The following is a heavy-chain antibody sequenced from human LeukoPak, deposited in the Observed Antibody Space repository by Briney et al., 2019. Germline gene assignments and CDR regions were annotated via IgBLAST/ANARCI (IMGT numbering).Heavy chain of an antibody. Sequence: SETLSLTCAVYGGSFSGYYWSWIRQPPGKGLEWIGEINHSGSTNYNPSLKSRVTISVDTSKNQFSLKLRSVTAADTAVYYCARPPLHGTIFGVVYVYFDYWGQGTLVTVSS. CDR3: ARPPLHGTIFGVVYVYFDY. CDR1: GGSFSGYY. V-gene: IGHV4-34*01. CDR2: INHSGST. J-gene: IGHJ4*02. D-gene: IGHD3-3*01.